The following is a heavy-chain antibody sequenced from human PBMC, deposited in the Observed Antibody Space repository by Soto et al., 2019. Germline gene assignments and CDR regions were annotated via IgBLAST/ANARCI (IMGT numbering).Heavy chain of an antibody. D-gene: IGHD3-16*01. CDR2: IYYSGST. Sequence: QVQLQESGPGLVKPSQTLSLTRTVSGGSISSGGYYWSWIRQHPGKGLEWIGYIYYSGSTYYNPSLKSRVTISVDTSKNQFSLKLSSVTAADTAVYYCARDRGVFGKIDYWGQGTLVTVSS. J-gene: IGHJ4*02. CDR1: GGSISSGGYY. CDR3: ARDRGVFGKIDY. V-gene: IGHV4-31*03.